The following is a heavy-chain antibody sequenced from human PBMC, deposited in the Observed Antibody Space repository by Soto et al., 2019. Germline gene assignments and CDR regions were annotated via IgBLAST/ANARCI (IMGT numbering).Heavy chain of an antibody. J-gene: IGHJ4*02. Sequence: QLQLQESGPGLVKPSETLSLTCTVSGGSISSSSHYWGWIRQPPGKELEWIGAIYHSGSTYYHPSLKSRVTISVDTSKNQFSLRLTSLTAADTAVYFCARQTGGFGYYFDYWGQGTLVTVSS. V-gene: IGHV4-39*01. D-gene: IGHD3-16*01. CDR1: GGSISSSSHY. CDR2: IYHSGST. CDR3: ARQTGGFGYYFDY.